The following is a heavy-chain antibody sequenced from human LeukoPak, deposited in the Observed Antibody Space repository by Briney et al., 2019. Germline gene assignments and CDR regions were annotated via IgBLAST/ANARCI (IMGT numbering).Heavy chain of an antibody. CDR2: INPNSGGT. D-gene: IGHD2-21*01. Sequence: ASLKVSCKASGYTFTGYYMHWVRQAPGQGLEWRGWINPNSGGTNYAQKFQGRVTMTRDKSISTAYMELSRLRSDDTAVYYCARLAMGGDCFDYWGQGTLVTVSS. V-gene: IGHV1-2*02. CDR3: ARLAMGGDCFDY. J-gene: IGHJ4*02. CDR1: GYTFTGYY.